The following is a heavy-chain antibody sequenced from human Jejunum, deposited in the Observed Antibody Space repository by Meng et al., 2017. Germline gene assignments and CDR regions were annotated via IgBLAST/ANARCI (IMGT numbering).Heavy chain of an antibody. CDR2: INPRGDIT. V-gene: IGHV3-23*01. D-gene: IGHD5/OR15-5a*01. Sequence: GESLKISCAASGFTFSNYGMNWVRQAPGKGLEWVSRINPRGDITDYGDSVKGRFTISRDNAANMMYLQLNNLRAEDTALYYCARCLSTSVSYYFNSWGQGTLVTVSS. CDR1: GFTFSNYG. CDR3: ARCLSTSVSYYFNS. J-gene: IGHJ4*02.